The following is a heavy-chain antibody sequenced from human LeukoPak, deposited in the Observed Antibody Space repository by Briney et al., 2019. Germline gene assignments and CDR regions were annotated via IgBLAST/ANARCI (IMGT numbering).Heavy chain of an antibody. Sequence: GGSLRLSCAASGFTFSSYGMHWVRQAPGKGLEWVAVISYDGSNKYYADSVKGRFTISRDNSKSTLYLQMNSLRAEDTAVYYCAEVGEWTAIASLHFDYWGQGTLVTVSS. J-gene: IGHJ4*02. D-gene: IGHD3-16*01. CDR2: ISYDGSNK. V-gene: IGHV3-30*18. CDR1: GFTFSSYG. CDR3: AEVGEWTAIASLHFDY.